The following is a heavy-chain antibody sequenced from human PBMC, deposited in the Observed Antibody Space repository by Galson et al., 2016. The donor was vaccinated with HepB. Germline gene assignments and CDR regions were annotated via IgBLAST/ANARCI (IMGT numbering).Heavy chain of an antibody. J-gene: IGHJ6*02. Sequence: SVKVSCKASGYPFTRYYLHWVRQAPGQAPEWMGVINPSGGTNYAQRFQGRVAMTRDTSTSTVYLDLSSLRFEETALYYCAREPHGRTGDYYYYYGMDVWGQGTTVTVSS. D-gene: IGHD3-10*01. CDR3: AREPHGRTGDYYYYYGMDV. V-gene: IGHV1-46*01. CDR2: INPSGGT. CDR1: GYPFTRYY.